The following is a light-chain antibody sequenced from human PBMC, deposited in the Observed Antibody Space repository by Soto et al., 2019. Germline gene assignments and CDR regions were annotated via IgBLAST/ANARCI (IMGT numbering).Light chain of an antibody. Sequence: IVLTQSPGTLSLSPGEITTLSCRSSQSVRSNYLAWYQHKPGQSPRLLIYGAANRATAIPNRFSGSGSGTDFTLTISRLEPEDFAVYYCQQYGTSGRTFGQGTKVDIK. CDR3: QQYGTSGRT. CDR1: QSVRSNY. J-gene: IGKJ1*01. CDR2: GAA. V-gene: IGKV3-20*01.